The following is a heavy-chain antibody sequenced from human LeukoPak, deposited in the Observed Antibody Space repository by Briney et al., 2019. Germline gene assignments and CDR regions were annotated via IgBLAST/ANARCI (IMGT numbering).Heavy chain of an antibody. Sequence: SETLSLTCTVSGGSISSGDYYWSWIRQPPGKGLEWIGYIYYSGSTYYNPSLKSRVTISVDTSKNQFSLKLSSVTAADTAVYYCARPDPIIRGLDYWGQGTLVTVSS. CDR2: IYYSGST. CDR1: GGSISSGDYY. V-gene: IGHV4-30-4*01. J-gene: IGHJ4*02. D-gene: IGHD3-10*01. CDR3: ARPDPIIRGLDY.